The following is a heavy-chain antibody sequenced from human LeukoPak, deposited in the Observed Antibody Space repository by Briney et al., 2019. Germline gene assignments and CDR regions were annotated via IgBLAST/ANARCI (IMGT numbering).Heavy chain of an antibody. Sequence: SETLSLTCSVSGGSISSYYWSWIRQPPGKGLEYIGYIYYSGSTNYNLSLKSRVTISVDTSRNQFSLKLTSVTAADTAVYYCARGRFLDAFDIWGQGTMVTVSS. CDR2: IYYSGST. J-gene: IGHJ3*02. CDR3: ARGRFLDAFDI. V-gene: IGHV4-59*01. D-gene: IGHD3-3*01. CDR1: GGSISSYY.